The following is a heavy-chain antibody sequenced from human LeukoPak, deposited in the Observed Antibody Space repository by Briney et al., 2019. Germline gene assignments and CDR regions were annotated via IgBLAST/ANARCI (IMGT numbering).Heavy chain of an antibody. CDR3: ARGDGTVTTGRNFDY. V-gene: IGHV4-34*01. Sequence: PSETLSLTCAVYGGSFGGYYWSWIRQPPGKGLEWIGEINHSGSTNYNPSLKSRVTISVDTSKNQFSLKLSSVTAADTAVYYCARGDGTVTTGRNFDYWGQGTLVTVSS. CDR2: INHSGST. D-gene: IGHD4-17*01. J-gene: IGHJ4*02. CDR1: GGSFGGYY.